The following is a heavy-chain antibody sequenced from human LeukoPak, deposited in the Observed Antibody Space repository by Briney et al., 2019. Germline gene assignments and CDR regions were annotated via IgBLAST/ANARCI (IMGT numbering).Heavy chain of an antibody. Sequence: SETLSLTCTVSGGSISSYYWSWIRQPPGKGLEWIGYIYYSGSTNYNPSLKSRVTISVDTSKNQFSLKLSSVTAADTAVYYCARVLRDPIVVAFDPWGQGTLVTVSS. CDR1: GGSISSYY. D-gene: IGHD3-22*01. CDR3: ARVLRDPIVVAFDP. V-gene: IGHV4-59*01. CDR2: IYYSGST. J-gene: IGHJ5*02.